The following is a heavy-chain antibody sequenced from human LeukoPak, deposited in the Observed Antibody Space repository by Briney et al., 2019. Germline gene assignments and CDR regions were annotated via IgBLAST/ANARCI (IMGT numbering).Heavy chain of an antibody. D-gene: IGHD1-7*01. V-gene: IGHV1-69*05. Sequence: ASVKVSCKASGYTFTDHYIHWVRQAPGQGLEWMGGIIPIFGTANYAQKFQGRVTITTDESTSTAYMELGSLRSEDTAVYYCARGGTGTTRQFDYWGQGTLVTVSS. J-gene: IGHJ4*02. CDR3: ARGGTGTTRQFDY. CDR1: GYTFTDHY. CDR2: IIPIFGTA.